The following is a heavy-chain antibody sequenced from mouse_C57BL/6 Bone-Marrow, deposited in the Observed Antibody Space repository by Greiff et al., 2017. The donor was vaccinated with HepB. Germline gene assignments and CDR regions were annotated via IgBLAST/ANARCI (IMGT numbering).Heavy chain of an antibody. J-gene: IGHJ4*01. CDR3: ANKGGYYAMDY. D-gene: IGHD1-3*01. CDR1: GYAFSSSW. CDR2: IYPGDGDT. V-gene: IGHV1-82*01. Sequence: QVQLQQSGPELVKPGASVKISCKASGYAFSSSWMNWVKQRPGKGLEWIGRIYPGDGDTNYNGKFKGKATLTADKSSSTAYMQLSSLTSEDSAVYYCANKGGYYAMDYWGQGTSVTVSS.